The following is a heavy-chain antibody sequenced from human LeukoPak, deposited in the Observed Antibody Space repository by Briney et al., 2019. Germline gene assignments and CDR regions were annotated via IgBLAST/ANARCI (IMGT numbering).Heavy chain of an antibody. CDR1: GGSISSYY. V-gene: IGHV4-59*08. Sequence: SETPSLTCTVSGGSISSYYWSWIRQPPGKGLEWIGYIYYSGSTNYNPSLKSRVTITVDTSKNQFSLKLSSVTAADTAVYYCARHSGYSYGLFYWGQGTLVTVSS. CDR2: IYYSGST. J-gene: IGHJ4*02. D-gene: IGHD5-18*01. CDR3: ARHSGYSYGLFY.